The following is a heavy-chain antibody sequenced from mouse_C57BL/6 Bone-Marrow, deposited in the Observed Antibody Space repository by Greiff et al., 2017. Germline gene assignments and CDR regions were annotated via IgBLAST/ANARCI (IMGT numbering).Heavy chain of an antibody. Sequence: EVMLVESGGGLVKPGGSLKLSCAASGFTFSDYGMHWVRQAPEKGLEWVAYIRSGSSTIYYADTVKGRFTISRDNAKNTLFLQMTSLGSEDTAMYYGARNNGSSFRYVDVWGTGTTVSVSS. CDR1: GFTFSDYG. V-gene: IGHV5-17*01. J-gene: IGHJ1*03. CDR3: ARNNGSSFRYVDV. CDR2: IRSGSSTI. D-gene: IGHD1-1*01.